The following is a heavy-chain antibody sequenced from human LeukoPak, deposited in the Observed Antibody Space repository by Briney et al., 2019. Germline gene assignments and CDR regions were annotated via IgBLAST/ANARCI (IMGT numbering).Heavy chain of an antibody. V-gene: IGHV3-20*04. CDR2: INWNSGST. Sequence: GGSLRLSCAASGFTFDDYGMSWVRQAPGKGLEWVSGINWNSGSTGYADSVKGRFTISRDNAKNSLYLQMNSLRAEDTAFYYCAEDTHNIVSNIDYWGQGTLVTVSS. D-gene: IGHD5/OR15-5a*01. CDR1: GFTFDDYG. CDR3: AEDTHNIVSNIDY. J-gene: IGHJ4*02.